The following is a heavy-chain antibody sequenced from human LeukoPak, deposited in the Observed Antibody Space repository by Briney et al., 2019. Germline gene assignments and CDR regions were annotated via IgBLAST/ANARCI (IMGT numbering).Heavy chain of an antibody. CDR2: IYYSGST. D-gene: IGHD3-10*01. J-gene: IGHJ4*02. CDR3: ARGEMGYYGSGSPFDY. V-gene: IGHV4-31*02. Sequence: SWIRQHPPQGLDRNGYIYYSGSTYSNPSLKSRVAISVDTSKNQFSLKLSSVTAADTAVYYCARGEMGYYGSGSPFDYWGQGTLVTVSS.